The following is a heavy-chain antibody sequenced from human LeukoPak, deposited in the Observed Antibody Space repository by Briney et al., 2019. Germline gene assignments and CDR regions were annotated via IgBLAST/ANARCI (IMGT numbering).Heavy chain of an antibody. CDR1: GYSFTSYW. CDR2: IDPSDSYT. J-gene: IGHJ5*02. Sequence: GESLKISCKGSGYSFTSYWISWVRQMPGKGLEWMGRIDPSDSYTNYSPSFQGHVTISADKSISTAYLQWSSLKASDTAMYYCARRPSYDISTGDITVFDPWGQGTLVTVSS. V-gene: IGHV5-10-1*01. D-gene: IGHD3-9*01. CDR3: ARRPSYDISTGDITVFDP.